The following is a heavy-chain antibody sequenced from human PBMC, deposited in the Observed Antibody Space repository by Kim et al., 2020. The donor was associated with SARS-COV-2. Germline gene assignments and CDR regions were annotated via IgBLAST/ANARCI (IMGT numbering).Heavy chain of an antibody. CDR2: INTDSTSI. J-gene: IGHJ4*02. D-gene: IGHD6-19*01. Sequence: GGSLRLSCAASGFTFSTYSMIWVRQAPGKGLEWVSAINTDSTSIYDADSVKGRFTISRDNAKNSLFLQMNSLRAEDTAVYYCAREQWRHFDYWGQGTLVT. V-gene: IGHV3-21*01. CDR3: AREQWRHFDY. CDR1: GFTFSTYS.